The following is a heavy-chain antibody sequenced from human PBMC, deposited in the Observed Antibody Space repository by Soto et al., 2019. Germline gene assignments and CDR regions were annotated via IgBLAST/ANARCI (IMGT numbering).Heavy chain of an antibody. Sequence: QITLKESGPPLVKPTQTLTLTCTFSGFSLSTSGVGVGWIRQPPGKALEWLALIYWDDGKRYSPSLKSRLTLTKDTSKNKVVLTMTNMAPVDTATYYCAHSTYYDGSGYYYDYWGQGTLVTVSS. CDR1: GFSLSTSGVG. V-gene: IGHV2-5*02. D-gene: IGHD3-22*01. J-gene: IGHJ4*02. CDR3: AHSTYYDGSGYYYDY. CDR2: IYWDDGK.